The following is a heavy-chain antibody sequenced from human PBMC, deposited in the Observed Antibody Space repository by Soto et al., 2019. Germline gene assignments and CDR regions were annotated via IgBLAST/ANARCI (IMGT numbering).Heavy chain of an antibody. J-gene: IGHJ4*02. CDR1: GYTFTSYY. V-gene: IGHV1-46*03. CDR3: ARRQYSLSFIDY. CDR2: INPSGGGT. D-gene: IGHD6-6*01. Sequence: QVQLVQSGAEVKKPGASVKLSCKASGYTFTSYYMHWVRQAPGQGLEWMGLINPSGGGTTYAQKFQGRVTMTRDTSTSTVYMGLSSLRSEDTAVYYCARRQYSLSFIDYWGQGTLVTVSS.